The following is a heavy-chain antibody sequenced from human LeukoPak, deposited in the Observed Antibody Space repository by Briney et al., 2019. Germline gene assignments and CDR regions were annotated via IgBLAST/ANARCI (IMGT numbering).Heavy chain of an antibody. D-gene: IGHD1-26*01. Sequence: AGGSLRLSCAASGFTFSSYSMNWVRQAPGKGLEWVSGTSGSGGSTYYADSVKGRFTISRDNSKKTVHLQMNSLRAEDTAVYYCAKDGSGSGSYFDYWGQGTLVTVSS. CDR1: GFTFSSYS. CDR2: TSGSGGST. V-gene: IGHV3-23*01. CDR3: AKDGSGSGSYFDY. J-gene: IGHJ4*02.